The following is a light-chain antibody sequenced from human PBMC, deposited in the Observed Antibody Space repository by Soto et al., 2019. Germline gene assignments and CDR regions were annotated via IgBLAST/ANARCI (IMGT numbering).Light chain of an antibody. V-gene: IGKV1-5*03. CDR3: QQYNSYSRT. Sequence: MTQSPLSLPVTLGQPASISCRSSQSLVYSDGNTYLAWYQQKPGKAPKLLIYKASSLESGVPSRFSGSGSGTEFTLTISSLQPDDFATYYCQQYNSYSRTFGQGTKVDIK. CDR1: QSLVYSDGNTY. CDR2: KAS. J-gene: IGKJ1*01.